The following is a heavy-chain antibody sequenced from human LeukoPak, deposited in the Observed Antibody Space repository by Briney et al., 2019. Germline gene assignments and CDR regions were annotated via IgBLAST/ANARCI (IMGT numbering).Heavy chain of an antibody. CDR1: GFTFSDYY. D-gene: IGHD3-22*01. CDR2: ISSTGGSI. J-gene: IGHJ4*02. V-gene: IGHV3-11*01. CDR3: ARAGLYYYDSSGYYPDKYYFDY. Sequence: PGGSLRLSCAASGFTFSDYYLSWIRQAPGKGLEWVSYISSTGGSIYYADSVKGRFTISRDNAKNSLHLQMNSLRAEDTAVYYCARAGLYYYDSSGYYPDKYYFDYWGQGTLVTVSS.